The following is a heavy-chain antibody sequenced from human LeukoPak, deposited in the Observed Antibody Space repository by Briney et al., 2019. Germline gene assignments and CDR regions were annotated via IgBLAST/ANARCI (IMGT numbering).Heavy chain of an antibody. J-gene: IGHJ4*02. CDR1: GDSTSSYY. CDR2: IYSSGTA. D-gene: IGHD3-22*01. Sequence: SETLSLTFSVPGDSTSSYYWSWIRQPAGKGLEWIGRIYSSGTANYNPSLRSRVTMSVDTSKSQVHLKLSSVTAADTAVYYCARSFHYYDSNGQRADYFDYWGQGTLVVVSS. CDR3: ARSFHYYDSNGQRADYFDY. V-gene: IGHV4-4*07.